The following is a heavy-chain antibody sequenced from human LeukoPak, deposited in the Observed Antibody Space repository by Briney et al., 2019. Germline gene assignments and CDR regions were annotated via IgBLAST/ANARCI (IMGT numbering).Heavy chain of an antibody. V-gene: IGHV3-53*01. CDR2: IYSDGST. D-gene: IGHD6-13*01. CDR3: ARDRQSSSWALFDC. CDR1: GFTVSGNH. J-gene: IGHJ4*02. Sequence: PGGSLRLSCAASGFTVSGNHMSWVRQAPGKGLEWVSVIYSDGSTYYADSVKGRFTISRDNSKNTLYLQMNSLRAEDTAVYYCARDRQSSSWALFDCWGQGTLVTVSS.